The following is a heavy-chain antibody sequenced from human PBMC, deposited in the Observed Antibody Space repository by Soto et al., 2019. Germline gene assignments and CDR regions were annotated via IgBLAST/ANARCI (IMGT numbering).Heavy chain of an antibody. CDR1: GYTFNTYN. D-gene: IGHD1-26*01. CDR3: ASSYGGPYGMDV. J-gene: IGHJ6*02. Sequence: ASVKVSCKASGYTFNTYNMYWVRQAPGQGLEWMGVINPSIGSTNYAQKFQGRVTMTRNTSISTAYMELSSLRSEDTAVYYCASSYGGPYGMDVWGQGTTVTVSS. CDR2: INPSIGST. V-gene: IGHV1-46*02.